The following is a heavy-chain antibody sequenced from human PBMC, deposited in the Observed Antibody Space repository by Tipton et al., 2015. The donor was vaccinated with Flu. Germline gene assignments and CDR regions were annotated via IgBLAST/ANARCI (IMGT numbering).Heavy chain of an antibody. D-gene: IGHD2-15*01. Sequence: GLVKPSETLSLTCAVYGGSFSGYYWSWIRQPPGKGLQWIGEINHSGSTNYNPSLKSRGTISVDTSKNQFSLKLSSVTAADTAVYYCARVGGYCSGGSCYYRSRNDAFDIWGQGTMVTVSS. CDR3: ARVGGYCSGGSCYYRSRNDAFDI. J-gene: IGHJ3*02. CDR2: INHSGST. CDR1: GGSFSGYY. V-gene: IGHV4-34*01.